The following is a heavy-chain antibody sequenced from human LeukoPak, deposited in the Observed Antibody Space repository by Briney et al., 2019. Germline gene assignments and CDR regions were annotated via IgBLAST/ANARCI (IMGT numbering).Heavy chain of an antibody. CDR3: ATSGRGNTYGYYYHLGV. D-gene: IGHD3-10*01. V-gene: IGHV3-7*01. CDR2: IKQDGSEK. Sequence: GGSLTLSCEGSGFSFSNYWMTWVRQAPGKGLEWVANIKQDGSEKNNVDSVEGRFTISRDNAKKSLYLQMNSLRAEDSAVYYCATSGRGNTYGYYYHLGVWGKGTTVIVSS. CDR1: GFSFSNYW. J-gene: IGHJ6*03.